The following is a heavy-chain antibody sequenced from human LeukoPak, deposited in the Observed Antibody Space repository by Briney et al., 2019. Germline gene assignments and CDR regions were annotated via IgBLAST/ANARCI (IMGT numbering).Heavy chain of an antibody. CDR1: GGTFSSYT. V-gene: IGHV1-69*02. D-gene: IGHD3-10*01. CDR2: IIPILGIA. Sequence: VASVKVSCKASGGTFSSYTISWVRQAPGQGLEWMGRIIPILGIANYAQKFQGRVTITADKSTSTAYMELSSLRSEDTAVYYRAVSDYYGSGSYYDYWGQGTLVTVSS. J-gene: IGHJ4*02. CDR3: AVSDYYGSGSYYDY.